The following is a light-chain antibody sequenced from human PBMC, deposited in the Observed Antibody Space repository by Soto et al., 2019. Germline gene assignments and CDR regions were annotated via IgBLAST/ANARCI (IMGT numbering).Light chain of an antibody. CDR2: KAS. J-gene: IGKJ1*01. Sequence: DIQMTQSPSTLSASVGDRVTITCRASQSISSWLAWYQQKPGKAPKLLIYKASSLESGVPSRFSGSGSGTEFTLXISSLQXXXFATXXXXXYNSLWTFGQGTKVEIK. CDR3: XXYNSLWT. CDR1: QSISSW. V-gene: IGKV1-5*03.